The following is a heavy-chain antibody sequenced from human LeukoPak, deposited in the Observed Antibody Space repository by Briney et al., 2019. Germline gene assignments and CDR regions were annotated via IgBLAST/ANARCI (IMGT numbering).Heavy chain of an antibody. J-gene: IGHJ3*02. CDR1: GFTFSSYK. Sequence: GGSLRLSCAASGFTFSSYKMNWVRQSPGKGLEWISYISSSGSTIFYADSVKGRFTVSRDNARNSLYLQMNSLRAEDTAVYYCARDAQWDNDAFDIWGQGTMVTVSS. V-gene: IGHV3-48*01. CDR2: ISSSGSTI. CDR3: ARDAQWDNDAFDI. D-gene: IGHD1-26*01.